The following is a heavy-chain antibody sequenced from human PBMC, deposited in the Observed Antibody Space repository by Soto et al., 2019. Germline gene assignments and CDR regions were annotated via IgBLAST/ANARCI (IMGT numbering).Heavy chain of an antibody. D-gene: IGHD2-15*01. CDR2: IYSGGST. CDR1: GFTFSSYA. V-gene: IGHV3-53*01. J-gene: IGHJ4*02. Sequence: PXXSLRLSCAASGFTFSSYAMRWVLQAPGKGLEWVSVIYSGGSTYYADSVKGRFTISRDNSKNTLYLQMNRMRAEDTAVYYCARDLDISGAHGGWGQGTLVTVSS. CDR3: ARDLDISGAHGG.